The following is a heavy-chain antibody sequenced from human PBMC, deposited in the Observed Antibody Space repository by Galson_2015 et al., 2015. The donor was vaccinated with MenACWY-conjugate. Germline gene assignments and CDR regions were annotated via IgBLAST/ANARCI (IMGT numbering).Heavy chain of an antibody. CDR2: IKQDASEK. Sequence: SLRLSCAASGFSFSGSWMSWVRQAPGKGLEWVANIKQDASEKYYVDSVKGRFAISRDNAKTSLYLQMNSLGAEDTAVYYCARGPRYGAFDIWGQGTMVTVSS. CDR3: ARGPRYGAFDI. CDR1: GFSFSGSW. D-gene: IGHD4-17*01. V-gene: IGHV3-7*03. J-gene: IGHJ3*02.